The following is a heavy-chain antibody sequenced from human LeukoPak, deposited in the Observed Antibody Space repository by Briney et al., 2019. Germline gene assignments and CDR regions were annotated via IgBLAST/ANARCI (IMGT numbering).Heavy chain of an antibody. CDR1: GYTFTNYY. Sequence: ASVKVSCKASGYTFTNYYMHWVRQAPGQGLEWMGIISPSGSSTTYAQKFQGRVTMTRDTSISTAYMELSRLRSDDTAVYYCARTYCSSTSCANWFDPWGQGTLVTVSS. CDR3: ARTYCSSTSCANWFDP. D-gene: IGHD2-2*01. V-gene: IGHV1-46*01. CDR2: ISPSGSST. J-gene: IGHJ5*02.